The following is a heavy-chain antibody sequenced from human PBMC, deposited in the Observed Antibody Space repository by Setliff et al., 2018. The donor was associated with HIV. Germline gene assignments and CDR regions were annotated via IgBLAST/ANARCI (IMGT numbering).Heavy chain of an antibody. CDR1: GFTFNNYA. D-gene: IGHD4-4*01. CDR2: ISGSARST. Sequence: GGSLRLSCVASGFTFNNYAMSWVRQAPGKGLEWVSGISGSARSTYYADSVKGRFTISRDNSKNTLNLQMNSLRAEDSAIYFCAKDLYSNPYYFDNWGQGTLVTVSS. J-gene: IGHJ4*02. V-gene: IGHV3-23*01. CDR3: AKDLYSNPYYFDN.